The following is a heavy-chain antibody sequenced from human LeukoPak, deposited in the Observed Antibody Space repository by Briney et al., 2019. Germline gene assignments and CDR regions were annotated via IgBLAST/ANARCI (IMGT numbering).Heavy chain of an antibody. J-gene: IGHJ4*02. CDR2: MNPNSGNT. CDR3: ARGTGTTGYDY. V-gene: IGHV1-8*01. Sequence: GASVKVSCKASGYTFTSYDINWVRQATGQGLEWMGWMNPNSGNTNYAQKLQGRVTMTTDTSTSTAYMELRRLRSDDTAVYYCARGTGTTGYDYWGQGTLVTVSS. CDR1: GYTFTSYD. D-gene: IGHD1-7*01.